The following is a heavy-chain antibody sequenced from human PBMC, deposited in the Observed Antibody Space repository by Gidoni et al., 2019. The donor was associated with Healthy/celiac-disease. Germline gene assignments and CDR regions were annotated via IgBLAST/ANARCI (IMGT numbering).Heavy chain of an antibody. J-gene: IGHJ3*02. Sequence: QVQLVQSGAEVKKPGASVKVSCKASGYTFTSYYMHWVRQAPGQGLEWMGIINPSGGSTSYAQKFQGRVTMTRDTSTSTVYMELSSLRSEDTAVYYCARDFGYYDSSGYRVDAFDIWGQGTMVTVSS. D-gene: IGHD3-22*01. CDR1: GYTFTSYY. V-gene: IGHV1-46*01. CDR2: INPSGGST. CDR3: ARDFGYYDSSGYRVDAFDI.